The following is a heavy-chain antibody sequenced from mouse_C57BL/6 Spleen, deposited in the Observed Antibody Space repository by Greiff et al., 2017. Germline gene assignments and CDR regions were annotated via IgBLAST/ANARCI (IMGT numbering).Heavy chain of an antibody. CDR2: LRNTANGYTT. CDR3: ARYATTVGFAY. V-gene: IGHV7-3*01. J-gene: IGHJ3*01. Sequence: EVQGVESGGGLVQPGGSLSLSCAASGFTFTDYYMSWVRQPPGKALEWLGFLRNTANGYTTEYSASVKGRFTISSDNSQSILYLQMNALRAEDSATYYCARYATTVGFAYWGQGTLVTVSA. CDR1: GFTFTDYY. D-gene: IGHD1-1*01.